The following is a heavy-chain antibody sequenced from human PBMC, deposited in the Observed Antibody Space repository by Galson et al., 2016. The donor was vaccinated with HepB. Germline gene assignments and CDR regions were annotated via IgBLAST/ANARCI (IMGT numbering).Heavy chain of an antibody. D-gene: IGHD3-9*01. Sequence: SVKVSCKASGGTFSNHATCWVRQAPGQGLEWMGGVILMFAATHYAQKFQGRVTITGDESTSTVHMELSSLRSEDTAVYYCASQFLSGSGINYHYYYAMDVWGQGTTVIVSS. CDR2: VILMFAAT. CDR3: ASQFLSGSGINYHYYYAMDV. CDR1: GGTFSNHA. V-gene: IGHV1-69*13. J-gene: IGHJ6*02.